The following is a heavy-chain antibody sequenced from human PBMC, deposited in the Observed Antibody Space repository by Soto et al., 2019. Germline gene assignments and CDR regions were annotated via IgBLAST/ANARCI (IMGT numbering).Heavy chain of an antibody. CDR3: ARRSRGPTSYYYYYYMDV. Sequence: SETLSLTCTVSGGSISSNYWSWIRQPPGKGLEWIGYIYYSGSTNYNPSLKSRVTISVDTSKNQFSLKLSSVTAADTAVYYCARRSRGPTSYYYYYYMDVWGKGTTVTVSS. CDR2: IYYSGST. J-gene: IGHJ6*03. V-gene: IGHV4-59*08. D-gene: IGHD5-12*01. CDR1: GGSISSNY.